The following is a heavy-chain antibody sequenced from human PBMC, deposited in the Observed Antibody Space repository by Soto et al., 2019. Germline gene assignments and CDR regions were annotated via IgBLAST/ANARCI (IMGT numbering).Heavy chain of an antibody. CDR2: INPKSGGT. CDR3: ARDLAKGGGSTGFDY. V-gene: IGHV1-2*02. Sequence: ASVKVSCKASGYTFTVYYMHWVRQAPGQGLEWMGWINPKSGGTMYPQKFQGRVTMTWDTSISTAYMALTRLRSDDTAVYYCARDLAKGGGSTGFDYWGQGTLVTVSS. D-gene: IGHD1-26*01. CDR1: GYTFTVYY. J-gene: IGHJ4*02.